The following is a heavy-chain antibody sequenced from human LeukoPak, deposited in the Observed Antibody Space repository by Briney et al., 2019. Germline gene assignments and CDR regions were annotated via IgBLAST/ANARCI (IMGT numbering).Heavy chain of an antibody. D-gene: IGHD2/OR15-2a*01. CDR1: GGSFSGYY. Sequence: NPPETLSLTCAVYGGSFSGYYWTWIRQPPGKGLEWIGEINHSGNTNYNPSLKSRVTISVDTSKNQFSLKLTSVTDADTAVYYCAREDSATDFDFWGQGALVAVSS. CDR3: AREDSATDFDF. J-gene: IGHJ4*02. CDR2: INHSGNT. V-gene: IGHV4-34*01.